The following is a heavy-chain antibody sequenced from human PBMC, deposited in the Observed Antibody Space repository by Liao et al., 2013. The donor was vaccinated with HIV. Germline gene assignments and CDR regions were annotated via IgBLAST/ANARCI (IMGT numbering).Heavy chain of an antibody. Sequence: QVHLRESGPGLVKPSETLSLTCTVSGGSISSYFWTWIRQPAGKGLEWIGRIYTTGISDYNPSLKSRITMSVDTSKNQFSLELRSVTAADTAVYYCARDKDAFDYWGQGTLVTVSS. J-gene: IGHJ4*02. CDR1: GGSISSYF. CDR3: ARDKDAFDY. V-gene: IGHV4-4*07. CDR2: IYTTGIS.